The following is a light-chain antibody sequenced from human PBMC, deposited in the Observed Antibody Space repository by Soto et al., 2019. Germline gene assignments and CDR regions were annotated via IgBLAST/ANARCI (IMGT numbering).Light chain of an antibody. Sequence: QSALTQPPSASGSPGLSVTISCTGTSSDVGGYNYVSWYQQHPGKAPKLMIYEVSKRPSGVPDRFSGSKSGNTASLTGSGLQAEDEADYYCSSYAGSNNVLFGGGTKVTVL. J-gene: IGLJ2*01. CDR3: SSYAGSNNVL. V-gene: IGLV2-8*01. CDR1: SSDVGGYNY. CDR2: EVS.